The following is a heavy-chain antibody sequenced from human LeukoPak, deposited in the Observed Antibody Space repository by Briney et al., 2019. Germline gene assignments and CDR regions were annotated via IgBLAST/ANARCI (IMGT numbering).Heavy chain of an antibody. J-gene: IGHJ4*02. D-gene: IGHD6-19*01. CDR3: ASYGAVAGALLDY. Sequence: PSATLSLTCTVSGGSISSSSWWSWVRQPPGKGLEWIGEIYHSGSTNYNPSLKSRVTISVDKSKNQFSLKLSSVTAADTAVYYCASYGAVAGALLDYWGQGILVTVSS. V-gene: IGHV4-4*02. CDR2: IYHSGST. CDR1: GGSISSSSW.